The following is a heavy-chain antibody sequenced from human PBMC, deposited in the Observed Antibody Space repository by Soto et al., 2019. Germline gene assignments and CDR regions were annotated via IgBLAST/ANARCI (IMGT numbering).Heavy chain of an antibody. Sequence: VGSLRLSCAASGFTFSSYAMSWVRQAPGKGLEWVSAISGSGGSTYYADSVKGRFTISRDNSKNTLYLQMNSLRAEDTAVYYCAKDGNPIPYLTGYYRLGWFDPWGQGTLVTVSS. V-gene: IGHV3-23*01. CDR2: ISGSGGST. D-gene: IGHD3-9*01. CDR1: GFTFSSYA. CDR3: AKDGNPIPYLTGYYRLGWFDP. J-gene: IGHJ5*02.